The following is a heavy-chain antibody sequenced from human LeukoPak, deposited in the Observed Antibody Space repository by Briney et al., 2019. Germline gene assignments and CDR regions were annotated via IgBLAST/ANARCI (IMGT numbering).Heavy chain of an antibody. V-gene: IGHV2-70*04. J-gene: IGHJ4*02. CDR1: GFSLSTSGMR. D-gene: IGHD5-12*01. CDR3: VRMIIVAGYFDY. CDR2: IDWDDDK. Sequence: SGPALVKPTQTLTLTCTFSGFSLSTSGMRVSWIRQPPGKALEWLARIDWDDDKFYSTSLKTRLTISKDTSKNQVVLTMTNMDPVDTATYYCVRMIIVAGYFDYWGQGTLVTVS.